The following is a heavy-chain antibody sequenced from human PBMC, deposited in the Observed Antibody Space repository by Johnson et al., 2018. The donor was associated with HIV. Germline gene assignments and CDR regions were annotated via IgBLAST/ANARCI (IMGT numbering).Heavy chain of an antibody. Sequence: VQLVESGGVVVQPGGSLRLSCAASGFTFSSYGMHWVRQAPGKGLEWVAVIAYDGSNKYYADSVKGRFTISRDNSENTMYLQMNSLRAEDTAVYYCARGTNYYDSSAYQVGNAFDFWGQGTRVTVSS. D-gene: IGHD3-22*01. CDR2: IAYDGSNK. CDR3: ARGTNYYDSSAYQVGNAFDF. J-gene: IGHJ3*01. CDR1: GFTFSSYG. V-gene: IGHV3-30*03.